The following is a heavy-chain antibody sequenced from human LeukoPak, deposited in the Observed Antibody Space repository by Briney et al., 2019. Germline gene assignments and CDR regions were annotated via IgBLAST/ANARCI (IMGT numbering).Heavy chain of an antibody. CDR1: GFTFSSYW. V-gene: IGHV3-74*01. J-gene: IGHJ4*02. D-gene: IGHD3-3*01. Sequence: GGSLRLSCAASGFTFSSYWMHWVRQAPGKGLVWVSGINSDGSNTNYADSVKGRFTISRDNAKYTLYLQMNSLRAEDTAVYYCAGHDFWSGYSFDYWGQGTLVTVSS. CDR2: INSDGSNT. CDR3: AGHDFWSGYSFDY.